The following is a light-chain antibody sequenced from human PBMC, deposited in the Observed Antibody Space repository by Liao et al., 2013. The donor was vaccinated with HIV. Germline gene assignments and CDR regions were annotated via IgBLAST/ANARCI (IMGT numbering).Light chain of an antibody. Sequence: SYELTQSPSASVAPGKTASITCGGDSIGSKSVHWYQRKPGQAPVLVISNDSDRPSGIPERFSGSNSENTATLTISRVEAGDEADYYCQVWDTGSAHRVVFGGGTKLTVL. CDR3: QVWDTGSAHRVV. CDR2: NDS. CDR1: SIGSKS. J-gene: IGLJ2*01. V-gene: IGLV3-21*01.